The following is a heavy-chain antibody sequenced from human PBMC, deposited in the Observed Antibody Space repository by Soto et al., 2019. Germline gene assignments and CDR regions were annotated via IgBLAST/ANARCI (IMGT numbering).Heavy chain of an antibody. J-gene: IGHJ6*02. CDR1: GFTFSDYT. D-gene: IGHD3-10*01. CDR3: AKYGSGTYYNVGLDGLDV. V-gene: IGHV3-23*01. CDR2: ISGSGGGT. Sequence: EVQLLESGGGLVQPGGSLRLSCVASGFTFSDYTMSWVRQAPGKGLKWVSAISGSGGGTYYADSVKGRFTISRDRSGNTMYLQMKSLTVEDTAVYYCAKYGSGTYYNVGLDGLDVWGQGTTVTISS.